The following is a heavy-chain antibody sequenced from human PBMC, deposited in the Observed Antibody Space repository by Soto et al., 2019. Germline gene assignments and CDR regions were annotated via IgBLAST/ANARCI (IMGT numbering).Heavy chain of an antibody. D-gene: IGHD3-16*01. J-gene: IGHJ6*02. Sequence: QVQLMESGGGVVQPGRSLRLSCAASGFTFSLYGMHGVRQAPGKGLGWVAVIWYDGSNKFYADSVKGRFTISRDNSKNTLYLQMNSLRDEDTAVYYCARGLRGISFYGMDVWGQGTTVIVSS. CDR2: IWYDGSNK. V-gene: IGHV3-33*01. CDR1: GFTFSLYG. CDR3: ARGLRGISFYGMDV.